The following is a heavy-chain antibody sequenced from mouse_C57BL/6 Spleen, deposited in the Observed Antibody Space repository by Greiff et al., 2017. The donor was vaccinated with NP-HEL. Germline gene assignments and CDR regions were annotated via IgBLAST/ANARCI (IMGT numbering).Heavy chain of an antibody. V-gene: IGHV1-9*01. J-gene: IGHJ2*01. CDR3: AKEGLFTPVIAPFDY. CDR1: GYTFTGYW. Sequence: VQLQQSGAELMKPGASVKFSCKATGYTFTGYWIEWVKQRPGHGLEWIGEIFPGSGSANYNEKFKGKATFNADTSSNTAYMQLCSLTTEDPAIYNCAKEGLFTPVIAPFDYWGQGTTLTVSS. D-gene: IGHD1-1*01. CDR2: IFPGSGSA.